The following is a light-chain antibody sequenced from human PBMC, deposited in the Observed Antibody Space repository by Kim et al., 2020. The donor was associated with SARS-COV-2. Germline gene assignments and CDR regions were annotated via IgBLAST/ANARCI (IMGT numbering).Light chain of an antibody. CDR1: SSDVGGYNY. V-gene: IGLV2-14*03. Sequence: QSITISCTGTSSDVGGYNYVSWYQQYPGKAPKLMIYDVNNRPSGVSNRFSGSKSDNTASLTISGLQAEDEADYYCSSYTSSSTYVFGTGTKVTVL. CDR3: SSYTSSSTYV. J-gene: IGLJ1*01. CDR2: DVN.